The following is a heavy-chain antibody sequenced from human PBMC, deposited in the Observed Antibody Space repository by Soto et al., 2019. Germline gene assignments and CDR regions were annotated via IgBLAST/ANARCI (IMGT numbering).Heavy chain of an antibody. J-gene: IGHJ1*01. D-gene: IGHD3-10*01. CDR3: ARLQSYDSRAAPTPIFHP. V-gene: IGHV4-39*01. CDR2: MYYNGNT. CDR1: GGSFTSTNYF. Sequence: QLQESGPGLVKPSETLSLTCTVSGGSFTSTNYFWGWLRQPPGKGLEWIGYMYYNGNTFYSPSLKSRVTMSVDTSKRQFSLDLSSVTAADTAMYYCARLQSYDSRAAPTPIFHPWGLGAMVTVSS.